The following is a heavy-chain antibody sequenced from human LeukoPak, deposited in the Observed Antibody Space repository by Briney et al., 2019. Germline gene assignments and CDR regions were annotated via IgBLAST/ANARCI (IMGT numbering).Heavy chain of an antibody. CDR2: INGGGDAT. CDR1: GFSFNNNA. CDR3: ARCTASCYANAFDV. Sequence: PGGSLRLSCAASGFSFNNNAMSCGRQAPGKGLEWGSAINGGGDATEYADSVKGRFTISRDNSKKTLYLQMNSLRPEDTAVYYCARCTASCYANAFDVWGQGTLLTVSS. J-gene: IGHJ3*01. D-gene: IGHD2-2*01. V-gene: IGHV3-23*01.